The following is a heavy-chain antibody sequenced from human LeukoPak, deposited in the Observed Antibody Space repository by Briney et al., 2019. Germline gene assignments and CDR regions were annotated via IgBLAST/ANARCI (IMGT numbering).Heavy chain of an antibody. CDR2: IYAAGSI. V-gene: IGHV3-66*01. J-gene: IGHJ4*02. CDR3: ARGRSYYYDSTGSFDY. D-gene: IGHD3-22*01. Sequence: GGSLRLSCAASGFTVSSDYMSWVRQAPGKGLEWVSVIYAAGSIYCADSVKGRFTISRDNSQNTLYLQMNSLRAEDTAVYYCARGRSYYYDSTGSFDYWGQGTLVTVSS. CDR1: GFTVSSDY.